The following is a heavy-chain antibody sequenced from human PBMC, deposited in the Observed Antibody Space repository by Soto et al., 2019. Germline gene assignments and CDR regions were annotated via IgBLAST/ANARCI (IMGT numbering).Heavy chain of an antibody. Sequence: QVQLMQSGAEVKKPGSSVRVSCKASGTIFSSYTISWVRQAPGQGLEWMGRIIPILGETNSAQKFQGRVTLTADKSTNTAYMELNSLSLEDTALYYCARGLGGRMDDWGQGTTVTVSS. J-gene: IGHJ6*02. D-gene: IGHD3-16*01. CDR3: ARGLGGRMDD. CDR1: GTIFSSYT. V-gene: IGHV1-69*08. CDR2: IIPILGET.